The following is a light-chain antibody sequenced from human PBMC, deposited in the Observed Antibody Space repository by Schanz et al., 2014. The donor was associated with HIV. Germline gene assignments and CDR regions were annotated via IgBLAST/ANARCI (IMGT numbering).Light chain of an antibody. V-gene: IGLV1-51*01. CDR3: VTWDSSLSVVV. Sequence: QSVFTQPPSVSAAPGQKVAISCSGGSSNNGENYESWYQQSPGTTPKLLIYDNNRRPSGIPGRFSGAKSGTSATLGITGLQTGDEADYYCVTWDSSLSVVVFGGGTKLTVL. CDR2: DNN. J-gene: IGLJ2*01. CDR1: SSNNGENY.